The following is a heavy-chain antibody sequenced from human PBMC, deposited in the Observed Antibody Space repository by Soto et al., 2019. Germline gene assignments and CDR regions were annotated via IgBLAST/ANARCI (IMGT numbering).Heavy chain of an antibody. V-gene: IGHV4-39*01. D-gene: IGHD6-13*01. Sequence: PSETLSLTCTVSGGSISSSSYYWGWIRQPPGKGLEWIGTINYSGSTYYNPSLKSRVTISVDTSKNQFSLKLSSVTAADTAVYYCARRTYVYSSSPYFFDEWGQRSLVTVSS. J-gene: IGHJ4*02. CDR3: ARRTYVYSSSPYFFDE. CDR2: INYSGST. CDR1: GGSISSSSYY.